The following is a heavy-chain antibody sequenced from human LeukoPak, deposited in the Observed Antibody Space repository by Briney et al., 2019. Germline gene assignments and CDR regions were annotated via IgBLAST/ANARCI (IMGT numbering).Heavy chain of an antibody. CDR1: GGSFSGYY. D-gene: IGHD2-15*01. Sequence: SETLSLTCAVYGGSFSGYYWSWIRQPPGEGLEWIGEIYHSGSTNYNPSLKSRVTISVDKSKNQFSLKLSSVTAADTAVYYCARESYCSGGSCYSWLDYYYYYGMDVWGQGTTVTVSS. V-gene: IGHV4-34*01. CDR2: IYHSGST. CDR3: ARESYCSGGSCYSWLDYYYYYGMDV. J-gene: IGHJ6*02.